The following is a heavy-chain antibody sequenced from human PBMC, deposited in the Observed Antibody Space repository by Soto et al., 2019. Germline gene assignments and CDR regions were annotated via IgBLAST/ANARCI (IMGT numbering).Heavy chain of an antibody. CDR2: IDPGDSDT. CDR1: GYRFPDSW. CDR3: ARSPIRRGKPVAGREFDY. J-gene: IGHJ4*02. Sequence: PGESLQISCQGSGYRFPDSWIGWVRQMPGKGLEWVGIIDPGDSDTRYSPSFEDQVTISADKSITTAYLQWSNLKASDTAIYYCARSPIRRGKPVAGREFDYWGQGTRVTVSS. V-gene: IGHV5-51*01. D-gene: IGHD6-19*01.